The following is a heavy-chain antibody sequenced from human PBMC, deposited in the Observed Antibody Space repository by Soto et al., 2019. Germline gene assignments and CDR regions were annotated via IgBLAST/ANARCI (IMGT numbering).Heavy chain of an antibody. Sequence: PGGSLRLSCAASGFSFSSYGMHWVRQAPGKGLEWVAVIWYDGSNKYYADSVKGRFTISRDNSKNTLYLQMNSLRAEDTAVYYCARNYGIPLYYFDYWGQATLVTVSS. CDR1: GFSFSSYG. D-gene: IGHD3-10*01. CDR2: IWYDGSNK. V-gene: IGHV3-33*01. CDR3: ARNYGIPLYYFDY. J-gene: IGHJ4*02.